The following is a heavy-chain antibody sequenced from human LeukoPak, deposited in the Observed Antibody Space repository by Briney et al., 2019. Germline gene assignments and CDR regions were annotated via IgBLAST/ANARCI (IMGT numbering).Heavy chain of an antibody. D-gene: IGHD6-13*01. CDR1: GASIASSSFY. CDR2: IYDSD. CDR3: ARVDRVSSSFDY. J-gene: IGHJ4*02. Sequence: SETLSLTCSVSGASIASSSFYWTWLRQPPGKGLELIGNIYDSDLHNPSLKSRVTISVDRSKNQFSLKLSSVTAADTAVYYCARVDRVSSSFDYWGQGTLVTVSS. V-gene: IGHV4-39*07.